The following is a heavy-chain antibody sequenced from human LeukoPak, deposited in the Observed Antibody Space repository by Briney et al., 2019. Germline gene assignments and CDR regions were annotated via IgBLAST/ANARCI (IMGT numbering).Heavy chain of an antibody. CDR3: ARIRDGYNDAYDI. V-gene: IGHV1-46*01. CDR1: GYTFTDYY. J-gene: IGHJ3*02. D-gene: IGHD5-24*01. Sequence: ASVKVSCKASGYTFTDYYIHWVRQAPGQGLEWMGLINPGGDNTDYAQNFQGRVTMTRDTSTSTVYMGLSSLRSEDTAVYYCARIRDGYNDAYDIWGQGTMVTVSS. CDR2: INPGGDNT.